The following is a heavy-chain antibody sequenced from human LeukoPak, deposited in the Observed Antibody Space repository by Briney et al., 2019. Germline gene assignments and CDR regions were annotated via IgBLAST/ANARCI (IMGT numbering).Heavy chain of an antibody. Sequence: PSETLSLTCTVSGGSISSYYWSWIRQPPGKGLEWIGYIYYSGSTNYNPSLKSRVTISVDTSKNQFSLKLSSVTAADTAVYYCARREGRSSTSCLLNYYYYYYMDVWGKGTTVTVSS. CDR1: GGSISSYY. CDR3: ARREGRSSTSCLLNYYYYYYMDV. CDR2: IYYSGST. V-gene: IGHV4-59*01. D-gene: IGHD2-2*01. J-gene: IGHJ6*03.